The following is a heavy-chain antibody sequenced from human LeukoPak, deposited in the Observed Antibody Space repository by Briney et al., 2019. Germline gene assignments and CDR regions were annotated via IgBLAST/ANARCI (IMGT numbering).Heavy chain of an antibody. CDR1: GFTVTTKT. Sequence: GGSLRLSCAASGFTVTTKTMSWVRQAPGKGLEWVSDIYSGGNTDYRDSVKGRFTIYRDTSKNTLYLQMNSLTVEDTAVYHCARDLQQLVQRSGSWGQGTLVTVSS. CDR3: ARDLQQLVQRSGS. D-gene: IGHD6-13*01. V-gene: IGHV3-53*01. J-gene: IGHJ5*02. CDR2: IYSGGNT.